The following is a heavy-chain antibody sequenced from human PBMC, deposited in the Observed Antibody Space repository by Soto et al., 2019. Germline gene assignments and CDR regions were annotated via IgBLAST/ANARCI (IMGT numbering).Heavy chain of an antibody. V-gene: IGHV4-31*03. D-gene: IGHD3-10*01. CDR3: AAMVRGVTHNWFDP. J-gene: IGHJ5*02. CDR1: GGSISSGGYY. CDR2: IYYSGST. Sequence: SETLSLTCTVSGGSISSGGYYWSWIRQHPGKGLEWIGYIYYSGSTYYNPSLKSRVTISVDTSKNQFSLKLSSVTAADTAVYYCAAMVRGVTHNWFDPWGQGTLVTVSS.